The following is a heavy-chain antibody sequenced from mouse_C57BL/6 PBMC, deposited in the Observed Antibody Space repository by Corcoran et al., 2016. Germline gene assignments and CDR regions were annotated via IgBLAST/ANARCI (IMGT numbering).Heavy chain of an antibody. V-gene: IGHV1-62-2*01. CDR3: ARHEEDYYGSSANYAMDY. CDR2: FYPGSGSI. Sequence: QVQLQQSGAELVKPGASVKLSCKASGYTFTEYTIHWVKQRSGQGLEWIGWFYPGSGSIKYNEKFKDKATLTADKSSSTVYMELSRLTSEDSAVYFCARHEEDYYGSSANYAMDYWGQGTAVTVSS. D-gene: IGHD1-1*01. J-gene: IGHJ4*01. CDR1: GYTFTEYT.